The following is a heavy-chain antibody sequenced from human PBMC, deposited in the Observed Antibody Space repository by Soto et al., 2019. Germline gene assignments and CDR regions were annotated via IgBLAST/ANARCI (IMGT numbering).Heavy chain of an antibody. CDR2: ISSSGGYM. V-gene: IGHV3-21*01. CDR3: ARDALGEYYFDY. J-gene: IGHJ4*02. Sequence: PGGSLRLSCAASGFILSSYTMNWVRQAPGKGLEWVSTISSSGGYMYYADSVKGRFTISRDSAKNSLYLQMNSLRVGDTAVYYCARDALGEYYFDYWGQGTLVTVSS. CDR1: GFILSSYT.